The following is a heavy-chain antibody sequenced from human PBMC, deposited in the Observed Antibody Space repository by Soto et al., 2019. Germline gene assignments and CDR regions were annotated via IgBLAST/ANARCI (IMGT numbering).Heavy chain of an antibody. D-gene: IGHD7-27*01. CDR3: ARIGTWALNFDY. CDR1: GYTFTSYA. Sequence: GASVKVSCKASGYTFTSYAMHWVRQAPGQRLEWMGWINAGNGNTKYSQKFQGRVTITRDTSASTAYMELSSLRVEDTAIYYCARIGTWALNFDYWGQGTLVTVSS. V-gene: IGHV1-3*01. CDR2: INAGNGNT. J-gene: IGHJ4*02.